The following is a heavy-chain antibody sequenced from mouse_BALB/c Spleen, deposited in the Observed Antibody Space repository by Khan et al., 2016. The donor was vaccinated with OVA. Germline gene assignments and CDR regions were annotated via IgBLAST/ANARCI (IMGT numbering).Heavy chain of an antibody. Sequence: EVELVESGGGLVQPGGSRKLSCAASGFTFTSYGMHWVRQAPEKGLEWVAYISGDSNTISYADTVKGRFTISRDNPKNTPFLQMTSLMSEDTAMYYCARSDYYGYYFDYWGQGTTLTVS. J-gene: IGHJ2*01. CDR2: ISGDSNTI. CDR1: GFTFTSYG. V-gene: IGHV5-17*02. CDR3: ARSDYYGYYFDY. D-gene: IGHD1-1*01.